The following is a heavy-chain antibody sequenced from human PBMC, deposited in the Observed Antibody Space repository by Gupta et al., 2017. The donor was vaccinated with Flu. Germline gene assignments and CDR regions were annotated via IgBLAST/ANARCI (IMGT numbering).Heavy chain of an antibody. Sequence: EVQLVESGGGLVQPGGSLGLSCGASGSPFINSGMTWVRQAPGKGLEWVARVKSKFDVGTIIDYAAPVKGRFTISRDDSTSTLYLQMNNLKMDDTAVYYCTADSPLVGAGEFDYWGQGTLVTVSS. V-gene: IGHV3-15*01. D-gene: IGHD1-26*01. CDR2: VKSKFDVGTII. J-gene: IGHJ4*02. CDR1: GSPFINSG. CDR3: TADSPLVGAGEFDY.